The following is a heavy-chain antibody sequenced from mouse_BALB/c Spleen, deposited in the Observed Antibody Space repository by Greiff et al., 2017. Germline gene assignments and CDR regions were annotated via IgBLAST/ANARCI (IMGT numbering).Heavy chain of an antibody. CDR2: ISSGGGST. D-gene: IGHD2-14*01. J-gene: IGHJ2*01. Sequence: EVKLVESGGGLVKPGGSLKLSCAASGFAFSSYDMSWVRQTPEKRLEWVAYISSGGGSTYYPDTVKGRFTISRDNAKNTLYLQMSSLKSEDTAMYYCAREVRRNFDYWGQGTTLTVSS. CDR1: GFAFSSYD. CDR3: AREVRRNFDY. V-gene: IGHV5-12-1*01.